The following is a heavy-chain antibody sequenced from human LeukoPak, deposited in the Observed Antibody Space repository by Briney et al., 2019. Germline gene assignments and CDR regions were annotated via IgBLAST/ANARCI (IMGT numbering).Heavy chain of an antibody. V-gene: IGHV3-53*01. J-gene: IGHJ3*02. Sequence: GGSLRLSCAASGFTVSSNYMSWVRQAPGKGLEWVPSIYSGGSTYYADSVKGRFTISRDNSKNTVYLQMNSLRAEDTAVYYCARVRLDSSERYLDAFENWGQGTMVTVSS. D-gene: IGHD6-19*01. CDR3: ARVRLDSSERYLDAFEN. CDR2: IYSGGST. CDR1: GFTVSSNY.